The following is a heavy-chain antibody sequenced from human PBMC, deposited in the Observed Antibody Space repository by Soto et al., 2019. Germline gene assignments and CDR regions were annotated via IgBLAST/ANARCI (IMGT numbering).Heavy chain of an antibody. J-gene: IGHJ4*02. CDR3: ARHQGTAMVFDY. V-gene: IGHV4-39*01. Sequence: QLQLQESGPGLVKPSETLSLTCTVSGGSISSSSYYWGWIRQPPGKGLEWIGSIYYSGSTYYNPSLKSRVTISVDTSKNQFSLKLSSVTAADTAVYYCARHQGTAMVFDYWGQGTLVTVSS. D-gene: IGHD5-18*01. CDR1: GGSISSSSYY. CDR2: IYYSGST.